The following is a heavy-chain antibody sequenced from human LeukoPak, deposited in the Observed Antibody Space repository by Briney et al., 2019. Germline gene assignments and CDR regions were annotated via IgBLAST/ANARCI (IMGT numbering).Heavy chain of an antibody. D-gene: IGHD5-12*01. CDR2: INPNSGGT. CDR1: GYTFTGYY. Sequence: ASVKVSCKASGYTFTGYYMHWVRQAPGQGLEWMGWINPNSGGTNYAQKFRGRVTMTRDTSISTAYMELSRLKSDDTAVYYCARESLGSDAFDIWGQGTMLTVSS. CDR3: ARESLGSDAFDI. V-gene: IGHV1-2*02. J-gene: IGHJ3*02.